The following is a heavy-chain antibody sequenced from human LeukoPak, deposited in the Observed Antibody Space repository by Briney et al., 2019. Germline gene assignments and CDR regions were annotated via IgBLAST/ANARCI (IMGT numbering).Heavy chain of an antibody. CDR1: GGSISSGGYY. Sequence: SETLSLTCTVSGGSISSGGYYWSWIRQHPGKGLEWIGYIYYSGSTYYNPSLKSRVTISVDTSKNQFPLKLSSVTAADTAVYYCARASYDFWSGYFAWFDPWGQGTLVTVSS. J-gene: IGHJ5*02. CDR2: IYYSGST. D-gene: IGHD3-3*01. V-gene: IGHV4-31*03. CDR3: ARASYDFWSGYFAWFDP.